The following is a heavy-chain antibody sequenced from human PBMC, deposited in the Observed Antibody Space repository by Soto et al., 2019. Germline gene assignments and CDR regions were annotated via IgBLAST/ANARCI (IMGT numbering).Heavy chain of an antibody. CDR1: GDSVSSNSAV. CDR2: TYYRSQWYS. Sequence: PSQTLSLTCAISGDSVSSNSAVWNWIRQSPSRGLEWLGRTYYRSQWYSDYAVSVASRITINPDTSENRFSLHLNSVTPEDTAVYYCARDNITGINLGEYGMDVWGQGTTVTVSS. D-gene: IGHD1-20*01. J-gene: IGHJ6*02. CDR3: ARDNITGINLGEYGMDV. V-gene: IGHV6-1*01.